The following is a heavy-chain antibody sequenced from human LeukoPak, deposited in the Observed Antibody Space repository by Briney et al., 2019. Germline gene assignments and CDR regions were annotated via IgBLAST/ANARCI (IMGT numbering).Heavy chain of an antibody. V-gene: IGHV3-7*05. CDR1: GFTFTTYS. CDR3: AKPKYTVAGSNFFDY. Sequence: QTGGSLRLSCAASGFTFTTYSMTWVRQAPGRGLEWVARIKEDGSDIYYVDSVKGRFTISRDNAKNSVYLQMNSLRAEDTAVYYCAKPKYTVAGSNFFDYWGQGTLVTVSS. D-gene: IGHD6-19*01. J-gene: IGHJ4*02. CDR2: IKEDGSDI.